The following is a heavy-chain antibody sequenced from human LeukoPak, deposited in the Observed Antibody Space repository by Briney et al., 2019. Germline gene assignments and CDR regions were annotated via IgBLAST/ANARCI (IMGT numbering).Heavy chain of an antibody. Sequence: LETLSLTCSVSGYSISSGYEWGWIRQPPGKRLEWIGSISQSGNTYDNLSLKSRVTMSVDTARNQFSLKLTSVTAADTAVYYCVRSEIDGYSRYWGRGMLVIVSS. CDR3: VRSEIDGYSRY. CDR2: ISQSGNT. V-gene: IGHV4-38-2*02. CDR1: GYSISSGYE. D-gene: IGHD5-24*01. J-gene: IGHJ4*02.